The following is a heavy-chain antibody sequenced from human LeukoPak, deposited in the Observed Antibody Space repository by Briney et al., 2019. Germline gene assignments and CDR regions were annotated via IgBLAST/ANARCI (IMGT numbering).Heavy chain of an antibody. D-gene: IGHD3-22*01. V-gene: IGHV4-34*01. J-gene: IGHJ5*02. CDR3: ARAGIPYYYDSSGYFLAYNWFDP. Sequence: SETLSLTCAVYGGSFSGYYWSWIRQPPGKGLEWIGEINHSGSTNYNPSLKSRVTISVDTSKNQFSLKLSSVTAADTAVYYCARAGIPYYYDSSGYFLAYNWFDPWGQGTLVTVSS. CDR2: INHSGST. CDR1: GGSFSGYY.